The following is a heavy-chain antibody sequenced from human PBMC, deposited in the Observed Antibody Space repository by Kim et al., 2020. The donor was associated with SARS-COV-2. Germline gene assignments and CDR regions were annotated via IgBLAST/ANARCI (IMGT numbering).Heavy chain of an antibody. D-gene: IGHD6-25*01. J-gene: IGHJ3*02. CDR2: INAGNGNT. CDR1: GYTFTPYD. V-gene: IGHV1-3*01. Sequence: ASVKVSCKASGYTFTPYDIHWVRQAPGQRLEWMGWINAGNGNTKYSQKFQGRVTITRDTPASTAYLELSSLRSEDTAVYYCARSRAAAGLLVAFDIGGQGTMDSVSS. CDR3: ARSRAAAGLLVAFDI.